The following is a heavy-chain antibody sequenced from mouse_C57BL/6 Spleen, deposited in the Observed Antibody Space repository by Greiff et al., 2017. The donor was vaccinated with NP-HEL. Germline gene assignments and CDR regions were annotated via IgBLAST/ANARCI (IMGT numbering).Heavy chain of an antibody. D-gene: IGHD2-4*01. CDR3: ARDRDYDVWYFDV. CDR1: GYTFTSYW. Sequence: QVQLQQPGAELVRPGSSVKLSCKASGYTFTSYWMDWVKQRPGQGLEWIGNIYPSDSETQYNQKFKDKATLTVDKSSRTAYMQLSSLTSEDSAVYYCARDRDYDVWYFDVWGTGTTVTVSS. J-gene: IGHJ1*03. V-gene: IGHV1-61*01. CDR2: IYPSDSET.